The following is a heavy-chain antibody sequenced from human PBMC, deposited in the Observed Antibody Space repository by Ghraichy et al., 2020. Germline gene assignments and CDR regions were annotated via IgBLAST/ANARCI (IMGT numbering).Heavy chain of an antibody. V-gene: IGHV4-39*07. CDR2: IYYSGST. CDR1: GGSISSSSYY. J-gene: IGHJ5*02. D-gene: IGHD3-10*01. Sequence: ETLSLTCTVSGGSISSSSYYWGWIRQPPGKGLEWIGIIYYSGSTYYNPSLKSRVTISVDTSKNQFSLKLSSVTAADTAVYYCARGIFYGSGASLNAFDPWGQGTLVTVSS. CDR3: ARGIFYGSGASLNAFDP.